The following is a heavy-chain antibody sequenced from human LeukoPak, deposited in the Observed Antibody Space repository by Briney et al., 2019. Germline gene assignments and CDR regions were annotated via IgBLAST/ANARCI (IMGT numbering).Heavy chain of an antibody. J-gene: IGHJ4*02. CDR3: AREIFGPGSYPDS. D-gene: IGHD3-10*01. V-gene: IGHV3-33*01. Sequence: PGGSLRLSCAASGFAFNTYAMHWVRQAPGQGLQWVALIWHDGSHKFYSNSVRGQFTISRGNSKNTVSLQISTLRPEQTAVYYCAREIFGPGSYPDSWGQGTPVTVS. CDR1: GFAFNTYA. CDR2: IWHDGSHK.